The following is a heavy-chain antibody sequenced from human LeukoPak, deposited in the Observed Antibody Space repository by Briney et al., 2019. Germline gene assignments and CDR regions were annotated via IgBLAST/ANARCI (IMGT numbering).Heavy chain of an antibody. V-gene: IGHV3-53*01. CDR1: GFSVTTNY. CDR3: AKGTTSGYYFDS. D-gene: IGHD2/OR15-2a*01. J-gene: IGHJ4*02. CDR2: ISSGGNP. Sequence: PGGSLRLSCAASGFSVTTNYMNWVRQAPGKGLEWVSLISSGGNPYYVDSVRGRFTVSRDNSKNSFYLQINSLRAEDTAVYYCAKGTTSGYYFDSWGQGTLVTVSS.